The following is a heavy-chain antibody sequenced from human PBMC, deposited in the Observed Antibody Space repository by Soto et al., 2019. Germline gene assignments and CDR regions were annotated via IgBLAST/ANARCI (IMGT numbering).Heavy chain of an antibody. CDR1: GYTFTSYD. CDR3: ARAQLMYSSSSSPTYYYYYMDV. D-gene: IGHD6-6*01. CDR2: MNPNSGNT. V-gene: IGHV1-8*01. Sequence: ASVKVSCKASGYTFTSYDINWVRQATGQGLEWMGWMNPNSGNTGYAQKFQGRVTMTRNTSISTAYMELSSLRSEDTAVYYCARAQLMYSSSSSPTYYYYYMDVWGKGTTVTVSS. J-gene: IGHJ6*03.